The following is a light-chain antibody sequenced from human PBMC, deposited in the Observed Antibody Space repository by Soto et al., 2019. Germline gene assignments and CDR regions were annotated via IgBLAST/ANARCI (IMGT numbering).Light chain of an antibody. V-gene: IGKV4-1*01. J-gene: IGKJ3*01. CDR2: WAY. CDR3: QQYYSSPPT. CDR1: QSVLYSSNNKNY. Sequence: DIVMTQSPDSLAVSLGERATINCKSSQSVLYSSNNKNYLTWYQQKPGQPPKLLIYWAYTRESGVPDRFSGSGSGTDFTLTISGLQAEDVAVYYCQQYYSSPPTFGPGTKVDI.